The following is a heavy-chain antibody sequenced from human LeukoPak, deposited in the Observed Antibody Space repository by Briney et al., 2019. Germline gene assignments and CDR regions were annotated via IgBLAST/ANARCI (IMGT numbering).Heavy chain of an antibody. Sequence: ASVKVSCKASGYTFTSYYMHRVRQAPGQGLEWMGIINPGDGSTGYAQKFQGRATMTRDTSTSTVYMDLSSLRSEDTAFYYCAISHSGDYYYFYSWGQGTLVTVSS. J-gene: IGHJ4*02. CDR2: INPGDGST. CDR1: GYTFTSYY. D-gene: IGHD3-22*01. CDR3: AISHSGDYYYFYS. V-gene: IGHV1-46*01.